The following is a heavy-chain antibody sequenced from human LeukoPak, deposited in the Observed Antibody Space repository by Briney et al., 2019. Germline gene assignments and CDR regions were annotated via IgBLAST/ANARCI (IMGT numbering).Heavy chain of an antibody. J-gene: IGHJ5*02. CDR3: AHATLVYDSSGYYMGWFDP. Sequence: SGPMLVKPTQTLTLTCTFSGFSLSTSAVGVGWIRQPPGKALEWLALVHRDDDKRYSPSLKSRLTITKDTSRNQVVLTMTNMDPVDTATYYCAHATLVYDSSGYYMGWFDPWGQGTLVTVS. CDR1: GFSLSTSAVG. D-gene: IGHD3-22*01. CDR2: VHRDDDK. V-gene: IGHV2-5*02.